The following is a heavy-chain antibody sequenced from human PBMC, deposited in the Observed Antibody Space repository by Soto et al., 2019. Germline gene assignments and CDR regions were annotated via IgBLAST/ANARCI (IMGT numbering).Heavy chain of an antibody. CDR1: GFTFTSYG. Sequence: PGGSLRLSCTASGFTFTSYGMGWVRQAPGKGLQWVSTIRGDGGQTHYTDSVKGRFSISRDNSKNTVYLQMDSLRAEDTAMYFCARDVGLDSDDFFADWGQGTQVTVSS. CDR2: IRGDGGQT. V-gene: IGHV3-23*01. J-gene: IGHJ4*02. CDR3: ARDVGLDSDDFFAD. D-gene: IGHD3-9*01.